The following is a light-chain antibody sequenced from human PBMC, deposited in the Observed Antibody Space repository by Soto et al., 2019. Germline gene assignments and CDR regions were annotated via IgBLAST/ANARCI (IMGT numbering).Light chain of an antibody. Sequence: QSVLTQPPSASGTPGQRVTISCSGSSSNIGINTVNWYQQLPGTAPKLLIYSSNERPSGVPDRFPGSKSGTSASQAISGLQSEAEADYYCAAWDDSLNGPVFGTGTKVTVL. V-gene: IGLV1-44*01. CDR3: AAWDDSLNGPV. CDR1: SSNIGINT. CDR2: SSN. J-gene: IGLJ1*01.